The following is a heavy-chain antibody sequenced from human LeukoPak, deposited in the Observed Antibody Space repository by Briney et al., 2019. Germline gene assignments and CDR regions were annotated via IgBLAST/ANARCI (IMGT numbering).Heavy chain of an antibody. Sequence: PSETLSLTCTVSGGSISSSSYYWGWIRQPPGKGLEWIGSIYYSGSTYYNPSLKSRVTISVDTSKNQFSLKLSSVTAADTAVYYCARNSMIVDYTGFDPWGQGTLVTVSS. V-gene: IGHV4-39*07. J-gene: IGHJ5*02. CDR3: ARNSMIVDYTGFDP. CDR1: GGSISSSSYY. CDR2: IYYSGST. D-gene: IGHD3-22*01.